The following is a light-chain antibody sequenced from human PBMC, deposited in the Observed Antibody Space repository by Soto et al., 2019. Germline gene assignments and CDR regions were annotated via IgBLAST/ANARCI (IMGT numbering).Light chain of an antibody. Sequence: QSVLTQPASVSGSPGQSITISCTGTSSDVGAYNYVSWYQQHPGKAPKLLISGVSDRPSGLSNRFSGSKSGNTASLTISGLQTEDEADYYCTSYTSSYTLVFGGGTKLTVL. CDR2: GVS. V-gene: IGLV2-14*03. J-gene: IGLJ2*01. CDR3: TSYTSSYTLV. CDR1: SSDVGAYNY.